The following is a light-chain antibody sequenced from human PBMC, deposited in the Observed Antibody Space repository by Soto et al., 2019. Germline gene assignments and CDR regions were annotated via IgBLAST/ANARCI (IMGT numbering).Light chain of an antibody. V-gene: IGLV2-11*01. CDR1: SSDVGGYNY. Sequence: QSALTQPRSVSGSPGQSVTISCTGTSSDVGGYNYVSWYQHHPGKAPKLMIYDVIKRPSGVPDRFSGSKSGNTASLTISGLQAEDEADYYCCSYAGKYTHVVIGGGTKLTVL. J-gene: IGLJ2*01. CDR3: CSYAGKYTHVV. CDR2: DVI.